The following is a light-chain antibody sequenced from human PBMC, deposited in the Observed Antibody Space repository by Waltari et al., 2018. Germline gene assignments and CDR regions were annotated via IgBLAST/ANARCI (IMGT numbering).Light chain of an antibody. CDR2: RND. Sequence: QSVLTQPPSASGTPGQTVTISCSGSDSHIGATYVYWFQQLPETAPKLLIYRNDQRPSGVPDRFSGSKSVTSASLAISGLRSEDEASYYCASWDDNLSGSLFGGGTKLTVL. J-gene: IGLJ2*01. CDR1: DSHIGATY. V-gene: IGLV1-47*01. CDR3: ASWDDNLSGSL.